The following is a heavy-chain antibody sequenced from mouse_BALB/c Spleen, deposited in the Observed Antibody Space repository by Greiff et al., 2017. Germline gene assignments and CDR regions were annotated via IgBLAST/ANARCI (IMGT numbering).Heavy chain of an antibody. V-gene: IGHV1-14*01. CDR3: ARITDYYAMDY. CDR1: GYTFTSYV. CDR2: INPYNDGT. Sequence: LLESGPELVKPGASVKMSCKASGYTFTSYVMHWVKQKPGQGLEWIGYINPYNDGTKYNEKFKGKATLTSDKSSSTAYMELSSLTSEDSAVYYCARITDYYAMDYWGQGTSVTVSS. J-gene: IGHJ4*01.